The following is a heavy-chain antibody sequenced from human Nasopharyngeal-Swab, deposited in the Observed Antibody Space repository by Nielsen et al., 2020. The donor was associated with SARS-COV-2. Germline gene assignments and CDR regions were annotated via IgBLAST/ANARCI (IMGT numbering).Heavy chain of an antibody. Sequence: ASVKVSCKASGYTFTNYAIHWVRQAPGQGLEWVGWVNAANGYTRYSQKFQDRVTITRDTSAITAYMELTSLRSEDTAVYYCARRGDYSESNSPPAFDIWGQGTMVTVSS. CDR1: GYTFTNYA. V-gene: IGHV1-3*01. CDR3: ARRGDYSESNSPPAFDI. CDR2: VNAANGYT. J-gene: IGHJ3*02. D-gene: IGHD4-17*01.